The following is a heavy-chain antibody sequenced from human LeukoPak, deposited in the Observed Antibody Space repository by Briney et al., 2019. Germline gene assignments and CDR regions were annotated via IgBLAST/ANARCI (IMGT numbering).Heavy chain of an antibody. J-gene: IGHJ4*02. Sequence: GGSLRLSCAASGFTFSSYAMHWVRQAPGKGLEWVAVISYDGSNKYYADSVKGRFTISRDNSKNTLYLQMNSLRAEDTAVYYCARVKGDCGGDCYHFDYWGQGTLVTVSS. D-gene: IGHD2-21*02. CDR3: ARVKGDCGGDCYHFDY. CDR1: GFTFSSYA. V-gene: IGHV3-30-3*01. CDR2: ISYDGSNK.